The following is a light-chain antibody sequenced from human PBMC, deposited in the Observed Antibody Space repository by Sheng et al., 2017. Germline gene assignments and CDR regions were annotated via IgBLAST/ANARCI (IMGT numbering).Light chain of an antibody. CDR1: QGIATY. V-gene: IGKV1-39*01. CDR2: TAT. Sequence: DIQMTQSPSSLSASVGDRVTITCRASQGIATYLNWYQQKPGKVPKLLIETATIWHSGVPARFSGSGSGTDFTLTISSLEPEDFATYYCQQSYSTPWTFGQGTNVEIK. J-gene: IGKJ1*01. CDR3: QQSYSTPWT.